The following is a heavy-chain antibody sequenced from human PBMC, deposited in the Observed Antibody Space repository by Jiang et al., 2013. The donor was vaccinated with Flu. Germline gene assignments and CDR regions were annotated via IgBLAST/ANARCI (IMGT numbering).Heavy chain of an antibody. Sequence: EVKKPGASVKVSCKASGYTFTTYAMHWVRQAPGQGLEWLGWINVNKGDTKYSQKFQARVTITRDTSASTAYMELSSLRSEDTAVYYCVRDYCSGGRCYVGYWGQGTLVTVSS. CDR2: INVNKGDT. V-gene: IGHV1-3*01. D-gene: IGHD2-15*01. CDR3: VRDYCSGGRCYVGY. J-gene: IGHJ4*02. CDR1: GYTFTTYA.